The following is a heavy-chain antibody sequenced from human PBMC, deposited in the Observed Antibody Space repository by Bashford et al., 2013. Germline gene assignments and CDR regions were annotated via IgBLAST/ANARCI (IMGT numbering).Heavy chain of an antibody. CDR3: GRSHILTGSPFDS. D-gene: IGHD3-9*01. J-gene: IGHJ4*02. Sequence: WVRQMPGKGLEWMGIINPRDSDVRDSPSFRGHVTISVDTSISTAYLQWSSLKASDTAMYFCGRSHILTGSPFDSWGQGTLVTVSS. V-gene: IGHV5-51*01. CDR2: INPRDSDV.